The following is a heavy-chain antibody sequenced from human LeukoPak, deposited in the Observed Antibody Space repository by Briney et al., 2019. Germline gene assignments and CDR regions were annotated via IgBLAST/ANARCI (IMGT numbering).Heavy chain of an antibody. V-gene: IGHV4-31*03. Sequence: SETLSLTCTVSGGSINDDGYYWSWIRQLPGKGLEWIGYIYYGGTTEYTPLLESRITKSVATSKTQFSLKLNSVTAAETAVYYCTRGGATVTDYWGQGTLVTVTS. CDR2: IYYGGTT. CDR1: GGSINDDGYY. J-gene: IGHJ4*02. CDR3: TRGGATVTDY. D-gene: IGHD4-17*01.